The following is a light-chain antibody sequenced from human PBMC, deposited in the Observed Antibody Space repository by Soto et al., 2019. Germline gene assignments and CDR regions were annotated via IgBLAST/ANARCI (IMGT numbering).Light chain of an antibody. Sequence: QSVLTQPPSVSGAPGQGVTISCTGSSSNIGAGYDVHWYQQLPGTSPKLLIFGNANRPSGVPDRFSGSKSGTSASLAIAGLQAEDEADYYCQSYDSSLSGSWVFGGGTK. V-gene: IGLV1-40*01. CDR2: GNA. J-gene: IGLJ3*02. CDR3: QSYDSSLSGSWV. CDR1: SSNIGAGYD.